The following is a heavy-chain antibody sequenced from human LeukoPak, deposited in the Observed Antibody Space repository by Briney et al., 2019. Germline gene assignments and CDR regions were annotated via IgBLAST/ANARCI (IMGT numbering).Heavy chain of an antibody. Sequence: GGSLRLSCAASGFTFSSYSMNWVRQAPGKGLEWVSSISSSSSYIYYADSVKGRFTISRDNAKNSLYLQMNSLRAEDTAVYYCARGSEMATISVGFDWFDPWGQGTLVTVSS. V-gene: IGHV3-21*01. J-gene: IGHJ5*02. D-gene: IGHD5-24*01. CDR3: ARGSEMATISVGFDWFDP. CDR2: ISSSSSYI. CDR1: GFTFSSYS.